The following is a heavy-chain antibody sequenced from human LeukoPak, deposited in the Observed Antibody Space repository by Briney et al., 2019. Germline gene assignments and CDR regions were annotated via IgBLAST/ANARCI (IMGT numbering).Heavy chain of an antibody. CDR1: GYSISSGYF. CDR3: ASGSSSWSQFDY. Sequence: SETLSLTCTVSGYSISSGYFWGWIRQPPGKGLEWIGSIYHSGSTYYNPSLKSRVTISVDTSKNQFSLKLSSVTAADTAVYYCASGSSSWSQFDYWGQGTLVTVSS. V-gene: IGHV4-38-2*02. D-gene: IGHD6-13*01. J-gene: IGHJ4*02. CDR2: IYHSGST.